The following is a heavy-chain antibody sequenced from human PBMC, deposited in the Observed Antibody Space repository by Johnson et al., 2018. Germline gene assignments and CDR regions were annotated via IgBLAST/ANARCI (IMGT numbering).Heavy chain of an antibody. CDR1: GGSISSYY. V-gene: IGHV4-59*01. Sequence: QVQLQESGPGLVKPSETLSLTCTVSGGSISSYYWSWIRQPPGKGLEWIGYIYYSGSTNYNPSLKSRVTISIDKSKNQFSLKLSTVTAADTAVYYCARQYYYGSGSYDYYCGMDVWGQGTTVTVSS. CDR2: IYYSGST. CDR3: ARQYYYGSGSYDYYCGMDV. D-gene: IGHD3-10*01. J-gene: IGHJ6*02.